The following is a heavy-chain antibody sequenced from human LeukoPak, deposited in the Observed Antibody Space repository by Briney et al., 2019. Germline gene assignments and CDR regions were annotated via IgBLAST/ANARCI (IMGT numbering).Heavy chain of an antibody. CDR2: IKPDGSDK. CDR1: GFTFSTCW. CDR3: AREGFPPGVLH. J-gene: IGHJ1*01. Sequence: GGSLRLSCEASGFTFSTCWMSWVRQAPGKGPECVANIKPDGSDKYYVDSMKGRFTISRDNAKNSLYLQMNNLRAEDTAVYYCAREGFPPGVLHWGQGTLVTVS. V-gene: IGHV3-7*01. D-gene: IGHD2-2*01.